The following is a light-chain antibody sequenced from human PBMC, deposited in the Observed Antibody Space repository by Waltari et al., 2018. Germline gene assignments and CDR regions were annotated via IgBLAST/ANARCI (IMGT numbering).Light chain of an antibody. Sequence: DIQMTQSTSSLSASVGDRVALTSRASQSISRFLRWYQQKPGKAPNLRIYTASNLQSGVPSRFSGSGSGTDFTLTISDLQPEDFATYFCQQSYGTPLTFGGGTKVEIK. CDR3: QQSYGTPLT. V-gene: IGKV1-39*01. CDR1: QSISRF. J-gene: IGKJ4*01. CDR2: TAS.